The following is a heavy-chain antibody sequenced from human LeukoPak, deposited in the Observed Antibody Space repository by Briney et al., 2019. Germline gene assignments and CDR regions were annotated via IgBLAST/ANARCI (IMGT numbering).Heavy chain of an antibody. Sequence: PSETLSLTCAVYGGSFSGYYWSWIRQPPGTGLEWIGEINHSGSTNYNPSLKSRVTISVDTSKNQFSLKLSSVTAADTAVYYRARGQDNYYDSSGYYFDYWGQGTLVTVSS. CDR1: GGSFSGYY. CDR2: INHSGST. V-gene: IGHV4-34*01. CDR3: ARGQDNYYDSSGYYFDY. J-gene: IGHJ4*02. D-gene: IGHD3-22*01.